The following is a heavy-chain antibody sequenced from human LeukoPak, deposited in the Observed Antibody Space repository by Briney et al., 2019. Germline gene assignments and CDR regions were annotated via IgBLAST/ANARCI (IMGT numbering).Heavy chain of an antibody. Sequence: SQTLSLTCTVSGGSISSSTYYWDWIRQPPGEGLEWIGDISYSGSTYYNPSLRSRVTMSVDTSKNQFSLKLSSVTVADTAVYYCARHQHQQPNDYWGQGTLVTVSS. CDR1: GGSISSSTYY. V-gene: IGHV4-39*01. D-gene: IGHD6-13*01. CDR3: ARHQHQQPNDY. J-gene: IGHJ4*02. CDR2: ISYSGST.